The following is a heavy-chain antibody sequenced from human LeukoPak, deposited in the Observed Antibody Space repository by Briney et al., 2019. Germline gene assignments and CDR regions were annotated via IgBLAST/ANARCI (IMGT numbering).Heavy chain of an antibody. D-gene: IGHD2-2*02. Sequence: SQTLSLTCTVSGGSISSGGYYWSWIRQHPGKGLEWIGYIYYSGSTYYNPSLKSRVTISVDTSKNQFSLKLSSVTAADTAVYYCASHCSSTSCYMKGAFDIWGQGTMVTVSS. CDR3: ASHCSSTSCYMKGAFDI. V-gene: IGHV4-31*03. CDR2: IYYSGST. CDR1: GGSISSGGYY. J-gene: IGHJ3*02.